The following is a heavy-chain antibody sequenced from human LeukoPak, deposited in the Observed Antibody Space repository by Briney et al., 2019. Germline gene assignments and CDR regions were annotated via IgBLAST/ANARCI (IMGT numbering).Heavy chain of an antibody. Sequence: PGGSLRLSCAASGFTFSNYGMNWVRQAPGKGLEWLSGISPRGGGTYYADSVKGRFTISRDDSKNTLSLQMNSLRVEDTAIYYCAQDLDRGAFDYWGQGTLVTVSS. J-gene: IGHJ4*02. CDR1: GFTFSNYG. CDR2: ISPRGGGT. V-gene: IGHV3-23*01. CDR3: AQDLDRGAFDY. D-gene: IGHD1-14*01.